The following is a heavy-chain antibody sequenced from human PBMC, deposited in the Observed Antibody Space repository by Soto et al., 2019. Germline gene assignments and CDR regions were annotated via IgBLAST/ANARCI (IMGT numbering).Heavy chain of an antibody. J-gene: IGHJ4*02. CDR2: ISYDGSNK. Sequence: PGGSLRLSCAASGFTFSSYAMHWVRQAPGKGLEWVAVISYDGSNKYYADSVKGRFTISRDNSKNTLYLQMNSLRAEDTAVYYCAREGLRFLEWLLPSRAFDYWGQGTLVTVSS. CDR3: AREGLRFLEWLLPSRAFDY. CDR1: GFTFSSYA. D-gene: IGHD3-3*01. V-gene: IGHV3-30-3*01.